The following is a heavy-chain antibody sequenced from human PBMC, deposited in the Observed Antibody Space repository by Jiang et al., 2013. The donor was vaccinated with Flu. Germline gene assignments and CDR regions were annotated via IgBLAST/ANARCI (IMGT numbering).Heavy chain of an antibody. D-gene: IGHD6-13*01. CDR3: ATNSGYSSTYFDY. J-gene: IGHJ4*02. CDR1: GGSISSYY. Sequence: GSGLVKPSETLSLTCTVSGGSISSYYWSWIRQPPGKGLEWIGYIYYSGSTNYNPSLKSRVTISVDTSKSQFSLKLSSVTAADTAVYYCATNSGYSSTYFDYWGQGTLVTVSS. V-gene: IGHV4-59*08. CDR2: IYYSGST.